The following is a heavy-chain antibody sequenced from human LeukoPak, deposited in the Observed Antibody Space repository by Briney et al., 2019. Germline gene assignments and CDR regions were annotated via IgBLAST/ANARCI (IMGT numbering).Heavy chain of an antibody. CDR3: ARDRGYDSPAFDI. J-gene: IGHJ3*02. Sequence: KPSETVSLTCTVSGGSISSYYWSWIRQPPGKGLEWIGYIYYSGSTNYNPSLKSRVTISVDTSKNQFSLKLSSVTAADTAVYYCARDRGYDSPAFDIWGQGTMVTVSS. CDR1: GGSISSYY. D-gene: IGHD5-12*01. V-gene: IGHV4-59*01. CDR2: IYYSGST.